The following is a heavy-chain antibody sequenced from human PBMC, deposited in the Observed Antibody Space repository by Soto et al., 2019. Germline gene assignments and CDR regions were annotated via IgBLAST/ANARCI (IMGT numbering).Heavy chain of an antibody. J-gene: IGHJ6*03. CDR3: ARNQAGTVFGLPTHFYYMDV. CDR2: IKEDGSEK. Sequence: GGSLRLSCAASGFTFGSHWMTWVRQAPVKGLEWVASIKEDGSEKYYVGSVKGRFTISRDNAKNSLYLQMNSLRADDTAVYYCARNQAGTVFGLPTHFYYMDVWGKGTTVTVSS. D-gene: IGHD3-3*01. V-gene: IGHV3-7*05. CDR1: GFTFGSHW.